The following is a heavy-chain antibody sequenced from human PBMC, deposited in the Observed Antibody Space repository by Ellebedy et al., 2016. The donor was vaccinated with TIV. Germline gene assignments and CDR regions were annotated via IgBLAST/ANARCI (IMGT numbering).Heavy chain of an antibody. D-gene: IGHD3-10*02. J-gene: IGHJ2*01. CDR3: ARASFYDVDLSGWYFDL. V-gene: IGHV3-66*01. CDR2: IYTDAST. Sequence: GGSLRLSCAASKFTVSYNYMNWARQAPGKGPEWVSGIYTDASTYYADSVKGRFTISRDNSKNTLYLQMNNLRTEDTAVYYCARASFYDVDLSGWYFDLWGRGTLVTVSS. CDR1: KFTVSYNY.